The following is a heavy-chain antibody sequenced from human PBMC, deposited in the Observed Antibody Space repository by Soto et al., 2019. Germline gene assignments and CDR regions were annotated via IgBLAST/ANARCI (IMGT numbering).Heavy chain of an antibody. Sequence: LGESLKISCKGSGYSFTSYWIGWVRQMPVKGLEWMGIIYPGDSDTRYSPSFQGQVTISADKSISTAYLQWSSLKASDTAMYYCARPMDSSGYNWFDPWGQGTLVTVSS. V-gene: IGHV5-51*01. D-gene: IGHD3-22*01. J-gene: IGHJ5*02. CDR2: IYPGDSDT. CDR3: ARPMDSSGYNWFDP. CDR1: GYSFTSYW.